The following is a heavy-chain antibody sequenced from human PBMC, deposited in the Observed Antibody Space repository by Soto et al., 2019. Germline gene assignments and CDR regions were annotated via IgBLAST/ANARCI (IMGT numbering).Heavy chain of an antibody. Sequence: GGSLRLSCEASAFTFGSHTMNWVRQAPGKGLKWVSSIDSGGSRTFYADSVKGRLTISRDNSKNTLSLQMNSLRIEDTAVYYCARGRLRNDDFFDSWGQGTLVTVSS. CDR3: ARGRLRNDDFFDS. J-gene: IGHJ4*02. V-gene: IGHV3-23*05. D-gene: IGHD1-1*01. CDR1: AFTFGSHT. CDR2: IDSGGSRT.